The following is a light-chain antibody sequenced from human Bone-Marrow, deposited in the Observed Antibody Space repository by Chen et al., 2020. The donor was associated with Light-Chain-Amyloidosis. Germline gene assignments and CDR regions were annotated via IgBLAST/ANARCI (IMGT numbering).Light chain of an antibody. Sequence: EIVLTQSPGTLSLSLGERATLSCRASQSVSSSLAWYQHKPGQAPMLLIYDASDRATGVPARFSGGGSGTDFTLTISGLEPEDIAVYYCQHRSNWPPMYTVGQGTKLEIK. J-gene: IGKJ2*01. V-gene: IGKV3-11*01. CDR3: QHRSNWPPMYT. CDR1: QSVSSS. CDR2: DAS.